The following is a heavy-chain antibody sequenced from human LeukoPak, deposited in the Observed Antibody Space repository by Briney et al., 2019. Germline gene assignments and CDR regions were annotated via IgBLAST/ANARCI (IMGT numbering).Heavy chain of an antibody. CDR1: GGSISSSSYY. CDR3: ARGLTAMYYYYYMDV. CDR2: IYHIGST. V-gene: IGHV4-61*01. Sequence: SETLSLTCTVSGGSISSSSYYWSWIRQPPGKGLEWIGYIYHIGSTNYNPSLKSRVTISVDTSKNQFSLKLSSVTAADTAVYYCARGLTAMYYYYYMDVWGKGTTVTISS. J-gene: IGHJ6*03. D-gene: IGHD5-18*01.